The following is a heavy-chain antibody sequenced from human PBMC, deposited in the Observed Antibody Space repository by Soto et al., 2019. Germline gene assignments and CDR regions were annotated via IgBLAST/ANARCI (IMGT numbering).Heavy chain of an antibody. CDR2: IHFSGRT. CDR3: ARRALSGRDPFYFGL. CDR1: GGSISGGGYY. Sequence: QVQLQESGPGLVKPSQTLSLTCTVSGGSISGGGYYWSWIRQYPGKGLEWIGNIHFSGRTYYNPSLQSRLTITVDTSENQFSLELSSVTAAETAVDFCARRALSGRDPFYFGLWGQGILVAVSS. D-gene: IGHD1-26*01. V-gene: IGHV4-31*03. J-gene: IGHJ4*02.